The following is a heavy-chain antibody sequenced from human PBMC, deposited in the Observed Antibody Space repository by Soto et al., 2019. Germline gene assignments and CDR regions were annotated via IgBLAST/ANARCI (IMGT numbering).Heavy chain of an antibody. CDR1: GFPFSTYE. CDR2: IRPSDDNT. D-gene: IGHD2-15*01. CDR3: VKGGWLDY. V-gene: IGHV3-23*01. Sequence: GGSQRLSYAAAGFPFSTYEGTWVRQAPGKGLEWVSVIRPSDDNTYYADSVKGRFTISRDNSKNTLYLQVNSLRAEDTAVYYCVKGGWLDYWGQGTVVTVSS. J-gene: IGHJ4*02.